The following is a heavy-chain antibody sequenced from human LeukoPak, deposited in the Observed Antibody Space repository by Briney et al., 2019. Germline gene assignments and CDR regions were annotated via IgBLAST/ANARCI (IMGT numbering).Heavy chain of an antibody. Sequence: GASVKVSCKASGYTFTSYYMRWVRQAPGQGLEWMGIINPSGGSTSYAQKFQGRVTMTRDTSTSTVYMELSSLRSEDTAVYYCARDGALVPAAMAHYYYYYGMDVWGQGTTVTVSS. CDR3: ARDGALVPAAMAHYYYYYGMDV. J-gene: IGHJ6*02. CDR2: INPSGGST. D-gene: IGHD2-2*01. V-gene: IGHV1-46*01. CDR1: GYTFTSYY.